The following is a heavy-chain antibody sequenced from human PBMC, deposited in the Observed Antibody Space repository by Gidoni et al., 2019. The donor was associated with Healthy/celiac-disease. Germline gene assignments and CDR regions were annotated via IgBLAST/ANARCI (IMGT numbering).Heavy chain of an antibody. CDR1: GGSISSSSYY. J-gene: IGHJ5*02. D-gene: IGHD3-3*01. CDR2: IYYSGST. V-gene: IGHV4-39*01. CDR3: ARGFGFLEWFRDNWFDP. Sequence: QLQLQESGPGLVKPSETLSLTCTVSGGSISSSSYYWGWIRQPPGKGLEWIGSIYYSGSTYYNPSLKSRVTISVDTSKNQFSLKLSSVTAADTAVYYCARGFGFLEWFRDNWFDPWGQGTLVTVSS.